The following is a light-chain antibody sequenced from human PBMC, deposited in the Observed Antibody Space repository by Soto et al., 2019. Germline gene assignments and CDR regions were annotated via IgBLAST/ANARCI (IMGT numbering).Light chain of an antibody. CDR1: HSINTSF. J-gene: IGKJ3*01. CDR3: QQYASAPFS. Sequence: EIVLTPSPGTLSLSPGDRAPLSLRASHSINTSFLAWFQQKPGQAPRLLIYAASTRATGIPDRFSGSASETDFTLTINRLEPEDSAVYYCQQYASAPFSLGPGTKVDIK. CDR2: AAS. V-gene: IGKV3-20*01.